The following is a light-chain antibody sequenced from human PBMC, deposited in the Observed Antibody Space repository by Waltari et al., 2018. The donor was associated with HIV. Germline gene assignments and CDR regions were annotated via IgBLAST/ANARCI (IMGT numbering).Light chain of an antibody. CDR3: AAWDDSLSAVV. J-gene: IGLJ2*01. CDR1: SSNIGSNY. CDR2: ETN. V-gene: IGLV1-47*01. Sequence: QSVLTQPPSASGTPGQRVTISCSGSSSNIGSNYVHWYQQLTGTAPKLLSYETNQRPSGVPARLCGAKSATSTSLAISGVPSEDEGDYYCAAWDDSLSAVVFGGGTKLTVL.